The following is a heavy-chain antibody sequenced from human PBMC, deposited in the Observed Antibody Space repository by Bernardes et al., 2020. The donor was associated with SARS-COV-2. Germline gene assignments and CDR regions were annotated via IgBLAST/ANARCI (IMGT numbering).Heavy chain of an antibody. J-gene: IGHJ4*02. CDR1: GYSFTSYW. D-gene: IGHD6-13*01. CDR3: AMSGQQLADYFDY. CDR2: IDPSDSYT. Sequence: GESLKISCKGSGYSFTSYWISWVRQMPGKGLEWMGRIDPSDSYTNYSPSFQGHVTISADKSISTAYLQWSSLKASDTAMYYCAMSGQQLADYFDYWGQGTLVTVSS. V-gene: IGHV5-10-1*01.